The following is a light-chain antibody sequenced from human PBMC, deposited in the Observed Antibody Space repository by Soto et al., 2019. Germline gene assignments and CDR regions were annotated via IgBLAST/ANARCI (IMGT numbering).Light chain of an antibody. CDR1: QSISSW. CDR3: QQYNSYPFT. Sequence: DIQMTQSPSTLSASVGDRVTITCRASQSISSWLTWYQQKPGKAPKLLIYDASSLESGVPSRFSGSGSGTEFTLTISSLQPDDLATYYCQQYNSYPFTFCPGTKVDIK. V-gene: IGKV1-5*01. J-gene: IGKJ3*01. CDR2: DAS.